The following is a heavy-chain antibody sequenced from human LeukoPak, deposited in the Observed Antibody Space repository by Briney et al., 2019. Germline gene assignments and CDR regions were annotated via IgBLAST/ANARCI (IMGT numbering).Heavy chain of an antibody. CDR3: GRAMEVYQLLPDY. V-gene: IGHV3-33*01. CDR1: GFTFSSYG. Sequence: GGSLRLSCAASGFTFSSYGMPGVRQAPGKGLEWVAVIMYDGSYKDYADPVKGRFTITRDNSNNTLHLQMNSLRDEDTAVYYCGRAMEVYQLLPDYWGQGTLVTVSS. D-gene: IGHD2-2*01. J-gene: IGHJ4*02. CDR2: IMYDGSYK.